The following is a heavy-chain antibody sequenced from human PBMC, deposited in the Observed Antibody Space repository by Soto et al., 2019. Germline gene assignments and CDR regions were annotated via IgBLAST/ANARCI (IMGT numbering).Heavy chain of an antibody. V-gene: IGHV4-38-2*02. CDR2: IYHSGST. Sequence: PSGTLSLTCAVSGHSIRSGFYYWGWIRPPPGKGLEWIGSIYHSGSTYYNPSLKSRVTMSVDTSKQQLSLKLSSVTAAATAAHSCAREGNSDSARVIYYWGQGTRVTGTS. CDR3: AREGNSDSARVIYY. J-gene: IGHJ4*02. CDR1: GHSIRSGFYY. D-gene: IGHD3-3*02.